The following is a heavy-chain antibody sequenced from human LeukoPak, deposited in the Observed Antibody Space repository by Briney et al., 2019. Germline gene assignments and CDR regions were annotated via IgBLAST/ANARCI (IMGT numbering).Heavy chain of an antibody. D-gene: IGHD3-3*01. CDR3: AKGRVIMSVGYFDY. Sequence: GGSLGLSCAASGFTFSSYAMSWVRQAPGKGLEWVSAISGSGGSTYYADSVKGRFTISRDNSKNTLYLQMNSLRAEDTAVYYCAKGRVIMSVGYFDYWGQGTLVTASS. CDR1: GFTFSSYA. V-gene: IGHV3-23*01. CDR2: ISGSGGST. J-gene: IGHJ4*02.